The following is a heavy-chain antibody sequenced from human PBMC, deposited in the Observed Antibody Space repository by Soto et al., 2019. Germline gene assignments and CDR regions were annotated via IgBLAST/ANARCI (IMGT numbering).Heavy chain of an antibody. CDR1: GGSISSYY. V-gene: IGHV4-59*01. CDR2: IYYSGST. CDR3: ARERRDGYKHYFDY. D-gene: IGHD5-12*01. J-gene: IGHJ4*02. Sequence: QVQLQESGPGLVKPSETRSLMCTVSGGSISSYYWSWIRQPPGKGLEWIGYIYYSGSTNYNPSLKSRVTISVDTSKNQFSLKLSSVTAADTAVYYCARERRDGYKHYFDYWGQGTLVTVSS.